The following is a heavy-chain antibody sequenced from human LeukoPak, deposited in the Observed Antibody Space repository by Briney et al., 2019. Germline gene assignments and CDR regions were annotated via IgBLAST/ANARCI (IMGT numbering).Heavy chain of an antibody. J-gene: IGHJ6*02. CDR3: AKGTSNNCYSAMDV. CDR2: IKQDGSEK. CDR1: GFTFSSYS. V-gene: IGHV3-7*03. D-gene: IGHD2/OR15-2a*01. Sequence: GGSLRLSCAASGFTFSSYSMNWVRQAPGKGLEWVANIKQDGSEKYYVDSVKGRFTISRDNAKNTLYLQMNSLRAEDTAVYYCAKGTSNNCYSAMDVWGQGTTVTVS.